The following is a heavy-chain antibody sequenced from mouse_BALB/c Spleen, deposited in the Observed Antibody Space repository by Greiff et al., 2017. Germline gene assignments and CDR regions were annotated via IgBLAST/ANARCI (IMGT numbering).Heavy chain of an antibody. Sequence: VKVVESGPGLVAPSQSLSITCTVSGFSLTSYDISWIRQPPGKGLEWLGVIWTGGGTNYNSAFMSRLSISKDNSKSQVFLKMNSLQTDDTAIYYCVRDLTTATGYAMDYWGQGTSVTVSS. V-gene: IGHV2-9-2*01. CDR2: IWTGGGT. D-gene: IGHD1-2*01. CDR3: VRDLTTATGYAMDY. CDR1: GFSLTSYD. J-gene: IGHJ4*01.